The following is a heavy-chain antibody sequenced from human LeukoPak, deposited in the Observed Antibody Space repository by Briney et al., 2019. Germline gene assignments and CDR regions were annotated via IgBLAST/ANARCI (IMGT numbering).Heavy chain of an antibody. D-gene: IGHD2-2*02. V-gene: IGHV3-21*01. CDR1: GFTFSSYT. CDR3: ARRYCSSTNCYSFDS. Sequence: GGSLRLSCAASGFTFSSYTMHWVRQAPGKGLEWASSIDTSSSYTYYADSVKGRFSISRDNAKNSLYLQMNSLRAVDTAVYYCARRYCSSTNCYSFDSWGQGTLVTVSS. J-gene: IGHJ4*02. CDR2: IDTSSSYT.